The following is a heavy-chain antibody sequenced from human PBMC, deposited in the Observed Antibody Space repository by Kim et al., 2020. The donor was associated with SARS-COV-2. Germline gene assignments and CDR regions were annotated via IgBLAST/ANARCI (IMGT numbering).Heavy chain of an antibody. V-gene: IGHV4-4*07. Sequence: NPSRKSRLTMSVDTSKNQLSLKLSSVTAADTAVYYCARILEMAPHYWYFDLWGRGTLVTVSS. J-gene: IGHJ2*01. D-gene: IGHD5-12*01. CDR3: ARILEMAPHYWYFDL.